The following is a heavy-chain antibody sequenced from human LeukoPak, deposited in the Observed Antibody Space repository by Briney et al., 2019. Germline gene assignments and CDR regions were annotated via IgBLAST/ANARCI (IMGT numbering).Heavy chain of an antibody. D-gene: IGHD6-13*01. CDR1: GFTFSFYS. Sequence: GGSLRLSCAASGFTFSFYSLHWVRQAPGRGLEWISYISSSSNTIHYADSVKGRVTISRDDAKNSLYLQMNSLRVEDTAVYYCAREASSTWYPEYFQHWGQGTLVTVSS. J-gene: IGHJ1*01. CDR2: ISSSSNTI. V-gene: IGHV3-48*04. CDR3: AREASSTWYPEYFQH.